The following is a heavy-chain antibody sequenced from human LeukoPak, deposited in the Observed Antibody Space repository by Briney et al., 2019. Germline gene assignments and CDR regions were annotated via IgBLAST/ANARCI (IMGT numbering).Heavy chain of an antibody. D-gene: IGHD6-13*01. CDR1: GGTFSSYA. CDR2: IIPIFGTA. V-gene: IGHV1-69*05. J-gene: IGHJ5*02. CDR3: ARDGIAAAGRYNWFDP. Sequence: SVKVSCKASGGTFSSYAMSWMRQAPGQGLEWMGRIIPIFGTANYAQKFQGRVTITTDESTSTAYMELSSLRSEDTAVYYCARDGIAAAGRYNWFDPWGQGTLVTVSS.